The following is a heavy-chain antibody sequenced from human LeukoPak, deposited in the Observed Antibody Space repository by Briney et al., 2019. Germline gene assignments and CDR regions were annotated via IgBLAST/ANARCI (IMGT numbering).Heavy chain of an antibody. J-gene: IGHJ6*02. CDR2: IIPIFGTA. CDR1: GGTFSSYG. V-gene: IGHV1-69*13. D-gene: IGHD6-6*01. CDR3: ARLDEYSSSSRYYGMDV. Sequence: SVKVSCKASGGTFSSYGISWVRQAPGQGLEWMGGIIPIFGTANYAQKFQGRVTITADESTSTAYMELSNLRSEDTAVYYCARLDEYSSSSRYYGMDVWGQGTTVTVSS.